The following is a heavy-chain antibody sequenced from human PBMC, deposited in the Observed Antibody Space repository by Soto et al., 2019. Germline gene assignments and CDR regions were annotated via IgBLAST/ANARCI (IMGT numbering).Heavy chain of an antibody. CDR2: IIPIFGTA. V-gene: IGHV1-69*13. Sequence: GASVKVSCKASGGTFSSYAISWVRQAPGQGLEWMGGIIPIFGTANYAQKFQGRVTITADESTSTAYMELSSLRSEDTAVYYCARDRKRGIAAAGTVLDYWGQGTLVTVSS. D-gene: IGHD6-13*01. J-gene: IGHJ4*02. CDR1: GGTFSSYA. CDR3: ARDRKRGIAAAGTVLDY.